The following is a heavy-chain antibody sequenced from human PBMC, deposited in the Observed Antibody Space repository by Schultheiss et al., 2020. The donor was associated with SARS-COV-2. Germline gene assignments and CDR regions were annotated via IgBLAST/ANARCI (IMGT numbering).Heavy chain of an antibody. CDR1: GYTFTSYG. CDR2: ISAYNGNT. V-gene: IGHV1-18*01. D-gene: IGHD3-3*01. CDR3: ATSTIFGVEADY. Sequence: ASVKVSCKASGYTFTSYGISWVRQAPGQGLEWMGWISAYNGNTNYAQKLQGRVTMTTDTSTSTAYMELRSLRSDDTAVYYCATSTIFGVEADYWGQGTLVTVSS. J-gene: IGHJ4*02.